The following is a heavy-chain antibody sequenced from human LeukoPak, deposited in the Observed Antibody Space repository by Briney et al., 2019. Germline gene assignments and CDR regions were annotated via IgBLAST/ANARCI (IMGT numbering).Heavy chain of an antibody. D-gene: IGHD6-19*01. V-gene: IGHV1-2*02. CDR2: INPNSGDT. J-gene: IGHJ4*02. CDR1: GYTFTSYG. CDR3: ARVLAVAVDC. Sequence: ASVKVSCKASGYTFTSYGISWVRQAPGQGLEWMGWINPNSGDTNYAQKFQGRVTMTRDTSISTAYMELSRLRSDDTAVYYCARVLAVAVDCWGQGTLVTVSS.